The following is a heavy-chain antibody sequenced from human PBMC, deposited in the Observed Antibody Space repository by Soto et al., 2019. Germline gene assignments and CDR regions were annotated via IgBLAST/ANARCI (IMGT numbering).Heavy chain of an antibody. CDR1: GGSISSGGYS. CDR3: ARGMTTVTTFDY. Sequence: LSLTCAVSGGSISSGGYSCNWIRQPPGKGLEWIGYIYHSGSTYYNPSLKSRVTISVDRSKNQFSLKLSSVTAADTAVYYCARGMTTVTTFDYWGQGTLVTVPS. J-gene: IGHJ4*02. V-gene: IGHV4-30-2*01. D-gene: IGHD4-17*01. CDR2: IYHSGST.